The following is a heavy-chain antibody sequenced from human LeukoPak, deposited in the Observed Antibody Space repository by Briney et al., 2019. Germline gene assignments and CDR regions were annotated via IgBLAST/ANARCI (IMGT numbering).Heavy chain of an antibody. CDR1: GYTFTSYY. J-gene: IGHJ6*02. D-gene: IGHD4-11*01. Sequence: ASVKVSCKASGYTFTSYYMHWVRQAPGQGLEWMGIINPSGGSTSYAQKFQGRVTMTRDTSTSTVYMELSSLRSEDTAVYYCARDRTVRTQSRDYYYCGMDVWGQGTTVTVSS. CDR3: ARDRTVRTQSRDYYYCGMDV. V-gene: IGHV1-46*01. CDR2: INPSGGST.